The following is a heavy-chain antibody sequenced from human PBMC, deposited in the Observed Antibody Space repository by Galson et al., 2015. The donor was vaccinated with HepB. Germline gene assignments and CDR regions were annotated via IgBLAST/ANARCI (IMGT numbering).Heavy chain of an antibody. Sequence: SVKVSCKASGGAFSSYAISWVRQAPGQGLEWMGGIIPIFGTANYAQKFQGRVTITADESTSTAYMELSSLRSEDTAVYYCARVGYCSSTSCYGGWIAGTTLFDYWGQGTLVTVSS. CDR3: ARVGYCSSTSCYGGWIAGTTLFDY. D-gene: IGHD2-2*01. CDR1: GGAFSSYA. J-gene: IGHJ4*02. V-gene: IGHV1-69*13. CDR2: IIPIFGTA.